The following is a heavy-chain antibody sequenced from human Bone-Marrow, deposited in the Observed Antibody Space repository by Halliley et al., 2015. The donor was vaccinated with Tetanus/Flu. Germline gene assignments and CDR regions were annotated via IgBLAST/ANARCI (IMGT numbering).Heavy chain of an antibody. J-gene: IGHJ5*02. CDR2: VYHSGST. Sequence: TLSLTCTVSGGSISIKTYHWAWIRQTPGEGLEWIGNVYHSGSTYYNPSLRSRVTISVDTSKNQFSLRLSSVTAADTAVYYCARARGVGGTIYNWFDPWGQGTVVTVSS. CDR1: GGSISIKTYH. V-gene: IGHV4-39*07. D-gene: IGHD1-1*01. CDR3: ARARGVGGTIYNWFDP.